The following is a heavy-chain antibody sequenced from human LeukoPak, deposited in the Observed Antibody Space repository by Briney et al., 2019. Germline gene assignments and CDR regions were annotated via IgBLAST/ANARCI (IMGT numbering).Heavy chain of an antibody. Sequence: PSETLSLTCTVSGGSISSSSYYWGWIRQPPGKGLEGFGTISNSGSTYYNPSLKSRVSISLDTSKNHFSLKLSSVTATDTAVYYCARRRDNSYYFGMDVWGQGTTVTVSS. V-gene: IGHV4-39*02. J-gene: IGHJ6*02. CDR2: ISNSGST. CDR3: ARRRDNSYYFGMDV. D-gene: IGHD2/OR15-2a*01. CDR1: GGSISSSSYY.